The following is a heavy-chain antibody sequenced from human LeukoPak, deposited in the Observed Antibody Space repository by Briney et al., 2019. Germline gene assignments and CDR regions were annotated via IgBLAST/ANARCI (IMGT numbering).Heavy chain of an antibody. Sequence: GGSLRLSCAASGSTVSNNYMSWVRQAPGKGLEWVSVIYSDGSTYYADSVKGRFTISRDNSKNTVFLQMNSLRAEDTAVYYCARIYHWGQGTLVTVSS. D-gene: IGHD5-12*01. CDR3: ARIYH. J-gene: IGHJ4*02. CDR1: GSTVSNNY. V-gene: IGHV3-53*01. CDR2: IYSDGST.